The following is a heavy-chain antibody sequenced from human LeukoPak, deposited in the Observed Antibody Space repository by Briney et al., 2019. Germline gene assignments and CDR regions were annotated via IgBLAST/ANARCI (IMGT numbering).Heavy chain of an antibody. V-gene: IGHV4-34*01. J-gene: IGHJ4*02. Sequence: SSETLSLTCAVYGGSFSGYYWSWIRQPPGKGLEWIGEINHSGSTNYNLSLKSRVTISVDTSKNQFSLKLSSVTAADTAVYYCARGHPDSSGWYISYYFDYWGQGTLVTVSS. CDR3: ARGHPDSSGWYISYYFDY. CDR1: GGSFSGYY. CDR2: INHSGST. D-gene: IGHD6-19*01.